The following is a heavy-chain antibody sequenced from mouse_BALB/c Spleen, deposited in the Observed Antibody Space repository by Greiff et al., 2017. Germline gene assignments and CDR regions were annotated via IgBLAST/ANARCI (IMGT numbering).Heavy chain of an antibody. J-gene: IGHJ2*01. CDR3: ARGGDGYYGGY. V-gene: IGHV1-9*01. D-gene: IGHD2-3*01. Sequence: QVQLQQSGAELMKPGASVKISCKATGYTFSSYWLEWVKQRPGHGLEWIGEILPGSGSTNYNEKFKGKATFTADTSSNTAYMQLSSLTSEDSAVYYCARGGDGYYGGYWGQGTTLTVAS. CDR2: ILPGSGST. CDR1: GYTFSSYW.